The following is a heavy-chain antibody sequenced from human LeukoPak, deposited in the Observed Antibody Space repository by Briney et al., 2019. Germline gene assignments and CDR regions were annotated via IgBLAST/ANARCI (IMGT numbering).Heavy chain of an antibody. V-gene: IGHV3-30*04. J-gene: IGHJ4*02. CDR3: ARDLGGYSGGYDY. D-gene: IGHD1-26*01. CDR2: ISYDGSNK. CDR1: GFTFRSYA. Sequence: PGGSLRLSCAASGFTFRSYAMHWVRQAPGKGLEWEAAISYDGSNKYYADSVKGRFTISRDNSKNTLYLQMDSLRAEDTAVYYCARDLGGYSGGYDYWGQGTLVTVSS.